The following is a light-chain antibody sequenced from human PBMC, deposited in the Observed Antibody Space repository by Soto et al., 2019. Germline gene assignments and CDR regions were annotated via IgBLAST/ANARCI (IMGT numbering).Light chain of an antibody. CDR2: ATS. J-gene: IGKJ4*01. CDR3: QQSYSTPLT. Sequence: DIQMTQSPSSLAASVGDRVTITCRASQSISTYLNWYQQKPGTAPKLLIYATSSLQSGVPSRFSGRGSGTDFTLTISSLQPEDFATYYCQQSYSTPLTFGGGTKVETK. CDR1: QSISTY. V-gene: IGKV1-39*01.